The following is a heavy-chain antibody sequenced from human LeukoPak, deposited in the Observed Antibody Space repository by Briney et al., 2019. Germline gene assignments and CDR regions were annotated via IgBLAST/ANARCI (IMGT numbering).Heavy chain of an antibody. CDR2: IRFDGSNK. CDR1: GFTFSSYG. V-gene: IGHV3-30*02. D-gene: IGHD6-13*01. CDR3: ARDGSTRGIAHDY. J-gene: IGHJ4*02. Sequence: GGSLRLSCAASGFTFSSYGMHWVRQAPGKGLEWVAFIRFDGSNKYYADSVKGRFTISRDNAKNSLYLQMNSLRAEDTAVYYCARDGSTRGIAHDYWGQGTLVTVSS.